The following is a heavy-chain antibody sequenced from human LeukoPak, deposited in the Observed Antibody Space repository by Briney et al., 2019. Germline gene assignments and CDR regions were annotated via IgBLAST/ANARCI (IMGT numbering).Heavy chain of an antibody. V-gene: IGHV4-59*01. CDR1: GGSISSYY. CDR3: ARLELPDAFDI. J-gene: IGHJ3*02. D-gene: IGHD1-26*01. Sequence: SSETLSLTCTVSGGSISSYYWSWIRQPPGKGLEWIGYIYYSGSTNYNPSLKSRVTISVDTSKNQFSLKPSSVTAADTAVYYCARLELPDAFDIWGQGTMVTVSS. CDR2: IYYSGST.